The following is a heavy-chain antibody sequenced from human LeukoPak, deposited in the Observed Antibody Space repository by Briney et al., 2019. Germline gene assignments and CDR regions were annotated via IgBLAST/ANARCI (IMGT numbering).Heavy chain of an antibody. V-gene: IGHV4-34*01. CDR1: GGSISSYY. Sequence: SEALSLTCTVSGGSISSYYWSWIRQPPGKGLEWIGEINHSGSTNYNPSLKSRATISVDTSKNQFSLKLSSVTAADTAVYYCARGPYYGSGSYYYSWFDPWGQGTLVTVSS. D-gene: IGHD3-10*01. CDR2: INHSGST. CDR3: ARGPYYGSGSYYYSWFDP. J-gene: IGHJ5*02.